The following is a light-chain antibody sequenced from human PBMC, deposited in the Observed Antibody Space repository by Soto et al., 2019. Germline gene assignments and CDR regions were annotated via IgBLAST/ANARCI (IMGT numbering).Light chain of an antibody. CDR3: AAWDDSLNGVL. J-gene: IGLJ2*01. CDR1: SSNIGSHT. V-gene: IGLV1-44*01. CDR2: SNN. Sequence: QSVPIQPPSASGTPGQRVTISCSGSSSNIGSHTVNWYQQLPGTAPKLFIYSNNQRPSGVPDRFSGSKSDTSASLAISGLQSEDEADYYCAAWDDSLNGVLLGGGTKLTVL.